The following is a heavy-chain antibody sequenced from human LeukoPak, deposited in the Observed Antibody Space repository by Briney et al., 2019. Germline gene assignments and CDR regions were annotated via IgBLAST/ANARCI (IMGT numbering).Heavy chain of an antibody. CDR3: ASAANRPFDY. CDR1: GFTFSSYS. CDR2: IRYDGSNK. Sequence: PGGSLRLSCAASGFTFSSYSMNWVRQAPGKGLEWVAFIRYDGSNKYYADSVKGRFTISRDNSKNTLYLQMNSLRAEDTAVYYCASAANRPFDYWGQGTLVTVSS. J-gene: IGHJ4*02. V-gene: IGHV3-30*02. D-gene: IGHD2-15*01.